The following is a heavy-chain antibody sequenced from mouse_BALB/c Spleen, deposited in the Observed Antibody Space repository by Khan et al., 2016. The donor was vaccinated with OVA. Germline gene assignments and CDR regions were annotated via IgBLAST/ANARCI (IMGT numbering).Heavy chain of an antibody. J-gene: IGHJ2*01. Sequence: EVQLQESGPGLVKPSQSLSLTCTVTGYSITSGYGWNWIRQFPGNKLEWMGYISYSGSTNYNPSLKSRISITRDTSKNPFFLQLNTVTTEDTATYYCARTARIKYWGQGTTLTVSS. CDR3: ARTARIKY. D-gene: IGHD1-2*01. CDR1: GYSITSGYG. V-gene: IGHV3-2*02. CDR2: ISYSGST.